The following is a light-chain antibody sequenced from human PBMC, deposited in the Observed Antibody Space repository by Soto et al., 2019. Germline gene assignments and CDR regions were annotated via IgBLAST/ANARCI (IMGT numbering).Light chain of an antibody. CDR3: ASWDDTMNDYV. V-gene: IGLV1-44*01. CDR2: GNN. CDR1: YSNVGANP. J-gene: IGLJ1*01. Sequence: QSVLTHPPSASRTPGHTFTISFSGSYSNVGANPVSWYQQVPVRAPQLVMYGNNQRPAGVPGRFSGSRSDTSASLSISGLKSADEVDYYCASWDDTMNDYVFGTGTKVTVL.